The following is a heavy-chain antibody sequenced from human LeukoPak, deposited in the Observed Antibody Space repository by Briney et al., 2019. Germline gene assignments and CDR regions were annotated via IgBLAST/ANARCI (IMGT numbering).Heavy chain of an antibody. CDR1: GFTFSSYA. V-gene: IGHV3-23*01. J-gene: IGHJ4*02. CDR3: ARDKSNKGHDC. CDR2: ISNSGSST. Sequence: GGSLRLSCAASGFTFSSYAMNWVRQAPGKGLEWVSAISNSGSSTYYADSVKGRFTVFRDYAKNSLYLQMNSLRADDTGVYYCARDKSNKGHDCWGQGTLVTVSS.